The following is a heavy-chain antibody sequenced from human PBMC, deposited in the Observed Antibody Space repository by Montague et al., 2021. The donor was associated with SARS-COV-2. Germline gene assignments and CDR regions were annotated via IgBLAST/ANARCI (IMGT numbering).Heavy chain of an antibody. CDR2: IWSHGSNT. J-gene: IGHJ4*02. CDR3: ARDRGRLQWFFQFDY. D-gene: IGHD3-3*01. V-gene: IGHV3-33*01. CDR1: GFSFSDYG. Sequence: SLRLSCAASGFSFSDYGMHWLRQAPGEGLEWVAVIWSHGSNTDYADSVKGRFTISRDDSKSGLYLQMSSLRGDDTAVYYCARDRGRLQWFFQFDYWGQGSLVTVSS.